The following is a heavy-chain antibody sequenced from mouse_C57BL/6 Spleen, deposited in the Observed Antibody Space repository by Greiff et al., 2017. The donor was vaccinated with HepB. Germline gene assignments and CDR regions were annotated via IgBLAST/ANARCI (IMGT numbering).Heavy chain of an antibody. D-gene: IGHD2-2*01. V-gene: IGHV14-2*01. Sequence: VQLQQSGAELVKPGASVKLSCTASGFNIKDYYMPWVKQRTEQGLEWIGRIDPEDGETKYAPNFQGKATITADTSSNTAYLQRSSLTSEDTAVYYCARSTMVTTNDYWGQGTTLTVSS. J-gene: IGHJ2*01. CDR2: IDPEDGET. CDR1: GFNIKDYY. CDR3: ARSTMVTTNDY.